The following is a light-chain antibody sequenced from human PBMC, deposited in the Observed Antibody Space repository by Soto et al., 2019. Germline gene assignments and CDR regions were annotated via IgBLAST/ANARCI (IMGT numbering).Light chain of an antibody. Sequence: QSALTQPRSVSGSPGQSVTISCTGTSSDVGGYNYGSWYQQHPGKAPKLLIYDVNKRPSGVPDRFSGSKSGNTASLTISGLQAEDEADYSCCSYAGSYTVVFGGGTKLTVL. V-gene: IGLV2-11*01. J-gene: IGLJ2*01. CDR2: DVN. CDR1: SSDVGGYNY. CDR3: CSYAGSYTVV.